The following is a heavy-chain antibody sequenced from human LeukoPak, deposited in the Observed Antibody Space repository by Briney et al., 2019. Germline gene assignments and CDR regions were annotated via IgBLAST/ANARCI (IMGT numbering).Heavy chain of an antibody. Sequence: PSETLSLTCTVSGGAISSGGYYWSWIRQPPGKGLEWIGYIYYSGSTYYNPSLKSRVTISVDTSKNQFSLKLSSVTAADTAVYYCARDRTNGGSFDPWGQGTLVTVSS. D-gene: IGHD3-10*01. V-gene: IGHV4-31*03. CDR1: GGAISSGGYY. CDR2: IYYSGST. J-gene: IGHJ5*02. CDR3: ARDRTNGGSFDP.